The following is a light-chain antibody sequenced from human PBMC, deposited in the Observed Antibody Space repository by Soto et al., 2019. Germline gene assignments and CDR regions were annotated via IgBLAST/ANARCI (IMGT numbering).Light chain of an antibody. CDR1: SSDVGGYNY. CDR3: SSYTSSSTRV. Sequence: QSALPQPASVSGSRGQSITISCTGTSSDVGGYNYVSWYQQHPGKAPKLMIYDVSNRPSGVSNRFSGSKSGNTASLTISGLQAEDEADYYCSSYTSSSTRVFGGGTKLTVL. CDR2: DVS. J-gene: IGLJ2*01. V-gene: IGLV2-14*01.